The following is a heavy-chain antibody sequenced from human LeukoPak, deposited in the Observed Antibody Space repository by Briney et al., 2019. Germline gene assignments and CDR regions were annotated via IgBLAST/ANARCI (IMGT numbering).Heavy chain of an antibody. D-gene: IGHD2-15*01. CDR2: ISSSSSTI. Sequence: PGGSLRLSCAASGSTFSSYSMNWVRQAPGKGLEWVSYISSSSSTIYYADSVKGRFTISRDNAKNSLYLQMNSLRDEDTAVYYCARGYCSGGSCDEWFDPWGQGTLVTVSS. V-gene: IGHV3-48*02. CDR3: ARGYCSGGSCDEWFDP. CDR1: GSTFSSYS. J-gene: IGHJ5*02.